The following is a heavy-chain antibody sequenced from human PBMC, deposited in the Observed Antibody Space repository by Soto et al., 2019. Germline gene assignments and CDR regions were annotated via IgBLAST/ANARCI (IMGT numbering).Heavy chain of an antibody. CDR1: GGTFSSYA. V-gene: IGHV1-69*13. CDR2: IIPIFGTA. Sequence: GASVKVSCKASGGTFSSYAISWVRQAPGQGLEWMGGIIPIFGTANYAQKFQGRVTITADESTSTAYMELSSLRSEDTAVYYCARVNDSSGYYYSFDYWGQGTLVTVSS. J-gene: IGHJ4*02. CDR3: ARVNDSSGYYYSFDY. D-gene: IGHD3-22*01.